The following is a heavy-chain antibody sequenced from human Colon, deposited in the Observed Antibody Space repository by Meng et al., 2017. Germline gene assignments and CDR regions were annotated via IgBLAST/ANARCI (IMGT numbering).Heavy chain of an antibody. CDR2: INPRTGDT. Sequence: QVQLVQSGAEVKKPGASVTVSCKASGYTLYIHWVRLRPGEGLEWMGRINPRTGDTKSALSFQGRVTMTRDTSTTTFSMDLRSLTTDDSAIYFCARESADGGSFDLWGQGTLVTVSS. V-gene: IGHV1-2*06. D-gene: IGHD2-15*01. CDR1: GYTLY. CDR3: ARESADGGSFDL. J-gene: IGHJ4*02.